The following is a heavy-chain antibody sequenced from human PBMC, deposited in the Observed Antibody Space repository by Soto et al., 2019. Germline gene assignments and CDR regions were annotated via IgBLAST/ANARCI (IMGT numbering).Heavy chain of an antibody. CDR1: GGSISSSSYY. J-gene: IGHJ4*02. V-gene: IGHV4-39*01. D-gene: IGHD3-10*01. CDR3: RVPIPGHPPKTQFPLRRSSGTAADTAVYYCARRFPLESDYDSSGFIGGDFDY. Sequence: SETLSLTCTVSGGSISSSSYYWGWIRQPPGKGLEWIGSIYYSGSTYYNPSLKSRVTISVDTSKNQFSLKLSSVTAAHPPPPKGRVPIPGHPPKTQFPLRRSSGTAADTAVYYCARRFPLESDYDSSGFIGGDFDYWGQGTLVTVSS. CDR2: IYYSGST.